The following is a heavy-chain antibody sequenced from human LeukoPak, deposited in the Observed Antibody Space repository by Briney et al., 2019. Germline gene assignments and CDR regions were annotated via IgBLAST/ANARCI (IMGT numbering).Heavy chain of an antibody. D-gene: IGHD6-19*01. J-gene: IGHJ4*02. V-gene: IGHV1-18*01. Sequence: ASVKVSCKASGYTFTSYGMGWVRQAPGQGPEWLGWISAHSGNTNYAQKLQGRVTMTTDTSTSTAYMELRSLRSDDTAVYYCTRVPTSVYFGWDDYWGQGTLVTVSS. CDR3: TRVPTSVYFGWDDY. CDR1: GYTFTSYG. CDR2: ISAHSGNT.